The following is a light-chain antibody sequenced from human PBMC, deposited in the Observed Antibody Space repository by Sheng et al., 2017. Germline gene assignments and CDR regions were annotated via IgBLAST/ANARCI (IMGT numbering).Light chain of an antibody. CDR3: QHYGSSPPRA. Sequence: EIVLTQSPGTLSLSPGERATLSCRASQSVSNSYLAWYQQKPGQAPRLLMYGASSRATGIPDRFSGSGSGTDFTLTISRLEPEDFAVYHCQHYGSSPPRAFGQGTKVEIK. J-gene: IGKJ1*01. CDR1: QSVSNSY. CDR2: GAS. V-gene: IGKV3-20*01.